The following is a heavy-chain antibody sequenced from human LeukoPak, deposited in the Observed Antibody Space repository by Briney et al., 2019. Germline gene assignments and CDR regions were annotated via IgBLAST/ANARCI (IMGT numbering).Heavy chain of an antibody. D-gene: IGHD1-7*01. CDR1: GFTFSSYW. CDR2: ISSSGSTI. V-gene: IGHV3-48*04. Sequence: GGSLRLSCAASGFTFSSYWMHWVRQAPGKGLEWVSYISSSGSTIYYADSVKGRFTISRDNAKNSLYLQMNSLRAEDTAVYYCARDNWNYGAFDIWGQGTMVTVSS. CDR3: ARDNWNYGAFDI. J-gene: IGHJ3*02.